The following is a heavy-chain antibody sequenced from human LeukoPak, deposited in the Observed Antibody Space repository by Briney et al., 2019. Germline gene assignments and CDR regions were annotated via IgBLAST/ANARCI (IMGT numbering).Heavy chain of an antibody. J-gene: IGHJ6*02. CDR2: INHSGST. CDR1: GGSFSGYY. CDR3: ARDRAPAPMVRGVNGPLVDYYGMDV. D-gene: IGHD3-10*01. Sequence: SETLSLTCAVYGGSFSGYYWSWIRPPPGKGLEWIGEINHSGSTNYNPSLKSRVTISVDTSKNQFSLKLSSVTAADTAVYYCARDRAPAPMVRGVNGPLVDYYGMDVWGQGTTVTVSS. V-gene: IGHV4-34*01.